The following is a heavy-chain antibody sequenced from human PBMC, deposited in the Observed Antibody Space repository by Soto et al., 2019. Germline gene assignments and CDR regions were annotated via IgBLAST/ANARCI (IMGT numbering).Heavy chain of an antibody. Sequence: SGPTLVNPTQTLTLTCTFSGFSLSTSGVGVGWIRQPPGKALEWLALIYWNDDKRYSPSLKSRLTITKDTSKNQVVLTMTNMDPVGTATYYCARIRKEPYYDFWSGYYIPAYYFDYWGQGTLVTVSS. CDR3: ARIRKEPYYDFWSGYYIPAYYFDY. D-gene: IGHD3-3*01. V-gene: IGHV2-5*01. CDR1: GFSLSTSGVG. CDR2: IYWNDDK. J-gene: IGHJ4*02.